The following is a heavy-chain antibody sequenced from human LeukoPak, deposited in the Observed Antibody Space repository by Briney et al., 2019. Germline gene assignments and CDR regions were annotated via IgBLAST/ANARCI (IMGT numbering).Heavy chain of an antibody. CDR1: GGSFSGYY. D-gene: IGHD2-2*01. Sequence: SETLSLTCAVYGGSFSGYYWSWIRQPPGKGLEWIGEINHSGSTNYNPSLKSRVTTSVDTSKNQFSLKLSSVTAADTAVYYCARGGGDIVVVPAAGVNNWFDPWGQGTLVTVSS. J-gene: IGHJ5*02. V-gene: IGHV4-34*01. CDR2: INHSGST. CDR3: ARGGGDIVVVPAAGVNNWFDP.